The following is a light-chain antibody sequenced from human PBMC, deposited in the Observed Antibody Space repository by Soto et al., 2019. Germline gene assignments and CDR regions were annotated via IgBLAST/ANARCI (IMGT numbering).Light chain of an antibody. CDR1: QGIRND. J-gene: IGKJ1*01. CDR3: LQDYNYPRT. V-gene: IGKV1-6*01. Sequence: AIQMTQSPSSLSASVGDRVTITCRASQGIRNDLAWYQQRPGTAPKLLIYGASNLQSGVPSRFSGSGSDTDFTLTISSLQPEDCATYYCLQDYNYPRTFGLGTKVEIK. CDR2: GAS.